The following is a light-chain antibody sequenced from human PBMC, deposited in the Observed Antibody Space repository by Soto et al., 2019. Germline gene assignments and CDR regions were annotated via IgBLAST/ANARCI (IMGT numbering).Light chain of an antibody. V-gene: IGKV3-20*01. CDR2: GAS. CDR1: QSVSSNY. J-gene: IGKJ4*01. Sequence: EIVLTQSPGTLSLSPGERATLSCRASQSVSSNYLAWYQQKPGQAPRLLIYGASSRATGIPDRFSGSGSGTDFPLTISRLEPEDFAVYYCQQCGSSPLTFGGGTKVEIK. CDR3: QQCGSSPLT.